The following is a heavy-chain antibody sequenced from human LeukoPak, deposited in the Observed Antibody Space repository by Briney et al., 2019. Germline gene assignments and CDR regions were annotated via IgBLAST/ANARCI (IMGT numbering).Heavy chain of an antibody. CDR1: GFTFSSYA. V-gene: IGHV3-23*01. J-gene: IGHJ2*01. CDR3: AKDGSSGYYYYWYFDL. Sequence: GGSLRLSCAASGFTFSSYAMSGVRQAPGKGLEWVSAISGSGGSTYYADSVKGRFPISRENSKNTLYLQMNSLRAEDTAVYYCAKDGSSGYYYYWYFDLWGRGTLVTVSS. D-gene: IGHD3-22*01. CDR2: ISGSGGST.